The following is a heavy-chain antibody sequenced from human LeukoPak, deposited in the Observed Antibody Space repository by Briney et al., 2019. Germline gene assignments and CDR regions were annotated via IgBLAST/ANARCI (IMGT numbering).Heavy chain of an antibody. J-gene: IGHJ4*02. CDR2: IIPIFGTA. CDR1: GGTFSSYA. D-gene: IGHD5-12*01. V-gene: IGHV1-69*13. CDR3: ARYPSYSGYSASDY. Sequence: SVKVSCKASGGTFSSYAISWVRQAPGQGLEWMGGIIPIFGTAYYAQKFQGRVTITADESTSTAYMELSSLRFEDTAVYYCARYPSYSGYSASDYWGQGTLVTVSS.